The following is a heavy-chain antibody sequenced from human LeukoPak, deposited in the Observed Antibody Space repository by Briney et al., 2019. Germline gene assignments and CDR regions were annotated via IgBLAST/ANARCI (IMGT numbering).Heavy chain of an antibody. CDR3: ARDRGGGYVGY. D-gene: IGHD2-15*01. J-gene: IGHJ4*02. V-gene: IGHV4-4*02. CDR2: IYHSGST. CDR1: GGSISSSNW. Sequence: SETLSLTCAVSGGSISSSNWWSWVRQPLGKGLEWMGEIYHSGSTNYNPSLKSRVTISVDTSKNQFSLKLSSVTAADTAVYYCARDRGGGYVGYWGQGTLVTVSS.